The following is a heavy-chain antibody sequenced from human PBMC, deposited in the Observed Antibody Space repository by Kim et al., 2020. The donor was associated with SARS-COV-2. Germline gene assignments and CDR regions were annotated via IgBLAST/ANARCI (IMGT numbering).Heavy chain of an antibody. J-gene: IGHJ4*02. V-gene: IGHV3-74*01. D-gene: IGHD3-10*01. CDR3: ASTIGSGY. Sequence: GSNHKYADSVKGRFTISRDNAKNTVYLQVNSLRAEDTAVYYCASTIGSGYWGQGTLVTVSS. CDR2: GSNH.